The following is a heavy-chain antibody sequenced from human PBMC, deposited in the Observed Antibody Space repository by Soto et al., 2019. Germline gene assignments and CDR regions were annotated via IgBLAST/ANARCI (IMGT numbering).Heavy chain of an antibody. V-gene: IGHV4-39*01. CDR1: GGSVSSRTYY. D-gene: IGHD4-17*01. Sequence: QLQLQESGPGLVKPSETLSLTCSVSGGSVSSRTYYWGWIRQPPGKGLEWIGSMFYSGSTYYNPSLRSRVTISVDTSKHQFFLKLNSVTAADTAVYYCARHLWRVTTPNWLDPWGQGTLVTVSS. CDR3: ARHLWRVTTPNWLDP. J-gene: IGHJ5*02. CDR2: MFYSGST.